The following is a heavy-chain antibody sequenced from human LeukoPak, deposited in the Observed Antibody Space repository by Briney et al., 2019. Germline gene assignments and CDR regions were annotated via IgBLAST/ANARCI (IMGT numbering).Heavy chain of an antibody. CDR3: ARGHCTGGFCYYDAFDI. V-gene: IGHV4-34*01. CDR1: GGSFSGYY. D-gene: IGHD2-8*02. J-gene: IGHJ3*02. Sequence: SETLSLTCAVYGGSFSGYYWSWIRQPPGKGLEWIGEINHSGSTNYNPSLKSRVTISVDTSENQFSLKLSSVTAADTAVYYCARGHCTGGFCYYDAFDIWGQGTMVTVSS. CDR2: INHSGST.